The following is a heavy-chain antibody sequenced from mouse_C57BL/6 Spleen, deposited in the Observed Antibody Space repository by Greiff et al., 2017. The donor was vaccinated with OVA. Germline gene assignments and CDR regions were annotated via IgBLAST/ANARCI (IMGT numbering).Heavy chain of an antibody. J-gene: IGHJ3*01. Sequence: EVQRVESGGGLVKPGGSLKLSCAASGFTFSSYAMSWVRQTPEKRLEWVATISDGGSYTYYPDNVKGRFTISRDNAKNNLYLQMSHLKSEDTAMYYCARDNYGSSYLFAYWGQGTLVTVSA. V-gene: IGHV5-4*01. CDR3: ARDNYGSSYLFAY. CDR1: GFTFSSYA. CDR2: ISDGGSYT. D-gene: IGHD1-1*01.